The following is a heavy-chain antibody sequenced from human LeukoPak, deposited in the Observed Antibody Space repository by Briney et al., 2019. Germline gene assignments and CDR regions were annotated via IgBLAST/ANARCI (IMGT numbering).Heavy chain of an antibody. CDR2: VNQDGSDK. CDR1: GFTFSNYW. CDR3: SACTRSPIAVAGYVY. D-gene: IGHD6-19*01. V-gene: IGHV3-7*01. J-gene: IGHJ4*02. Sequence: GGSLRLSCAASGFTFSNYWMSWVRQAPGKGLEWVANVNQDGSDKNYVDSVKGRFTISRDNAKNSLYQQMNSLRAEDTAVYFCSACTRSPIAVAGYVYWGQGTLVTVSS.